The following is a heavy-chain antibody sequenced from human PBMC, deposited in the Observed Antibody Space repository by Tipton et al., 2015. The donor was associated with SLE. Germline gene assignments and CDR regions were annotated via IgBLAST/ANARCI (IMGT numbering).Heavy chain of an antibody. Sequence: SLRLSCAASGFTFSSYAMNWVRQAPGKGLEWVSTVSSSGVNTYYADSVKGRFTISRDNSKNTLYLQMNSLRAEDTAVYFCAKDQVGSTWFYYFGYWGQGTLVTVSS. V-gene: IGHV3-23*01. CDR1: GFTFSSYA. CDR2: VSSSGVNT. CDR3: AKDQVGSTWFYYFGY. J-gene: IGHJ4*02. D-gene: IGHD6-13*01.